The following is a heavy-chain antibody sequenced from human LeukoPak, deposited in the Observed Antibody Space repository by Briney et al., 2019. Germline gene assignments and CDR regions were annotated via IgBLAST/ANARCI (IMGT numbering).Heavy chain of an antibody. D-gene: IGHD6-6*01. CDR2: IYGGGST. CDR3: ARDKISARTFDP. Sequence: GGSLRLSCAASGFTVSSNYMSWVRQAPGKGLEWVSVIYGGGSTYYADSVKGRFTISRDNSKNTLYLQMNSLRAEDTAVYYCARDKISARTFDPWGQGTLVTVSS. V-gene: IGHV3-66*01. CDR1: GFTVSSNY. J-gene: IGHJ5*02.